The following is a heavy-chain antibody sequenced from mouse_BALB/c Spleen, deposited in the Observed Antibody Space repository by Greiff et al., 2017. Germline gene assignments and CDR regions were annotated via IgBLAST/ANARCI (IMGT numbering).Heavy chain of an antibody. D-gene: IGHD1-1*01. CDR2: ISYSGST. CDR3: AITTVVDAMDY. V-gene: IGHV3-2*02. J-gene: IGHJ4*01. Sequence: EVKLVESGPGLVKPSQSLSLTCTVTGYSITSDYAWNWIRQFPGNKLEWMGYISYSGSTSYNPSLKSRISITRDTSKNQFFLQLNSVTTEDTATYYCAITTVVDAMDYWGQGTSVTVSS. CDR1: GYSITSDYA.